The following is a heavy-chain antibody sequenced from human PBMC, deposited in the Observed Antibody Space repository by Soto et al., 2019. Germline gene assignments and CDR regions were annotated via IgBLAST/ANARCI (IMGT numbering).Heavy chain of an antibody. V-gene: IGHV3-9*01. J-gene: IGHJ4*02. D-gene: IGHD2-21*01. Sequence: EVQLVESGGGLVQPGRSLRLSCAASGFIFDNSGMHWVRQAPGKGLEWVSGISWNGGNIGYAPAVKGRFSSSRDNAKDSLFLQMNRLRPDDTAFYYCVKSCVRDLIVEVPVCFDIWGQGTLVSVSS. CDR2: ISWNGGNI. CDR1: GFIFDNSG. CDR3: VKSCVRDLIVEVPVCFDI.